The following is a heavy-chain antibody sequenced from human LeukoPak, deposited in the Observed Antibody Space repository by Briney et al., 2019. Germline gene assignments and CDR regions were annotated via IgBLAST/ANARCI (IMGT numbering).Heavy chain of an antibody. CDR1: GGSISSGGYS. Sequence: PSETLSLTCAVSGGSISSGGYSWSWIRQPPGKGLEWIGYIYHSGSTYYNPSLKSRVTISVDRSKNQFSLKLSSVTAADTAVYYCARDNVIRWGQGTLVTVSS. D-gene: IGHD3-16*02. CDR3: ARDNVIR. CDR2: IYHSGST. V-gene: IGHV4-30-2*01. J-gene: IGHJ4*02.